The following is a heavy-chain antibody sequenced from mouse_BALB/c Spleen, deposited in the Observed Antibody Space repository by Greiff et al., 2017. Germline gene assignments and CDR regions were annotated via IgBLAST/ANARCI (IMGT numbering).Heavy chain of an antibody. CDR1: GFTFSSYD. V-gene: IGHV5-6-5*01. D-gene: IGHD1-2*01. CDR3: ARVTTAPCFAY. Sequence: DVMLVESGGGLVKPGGSLKLSCAASGFTFSSYDMSWVRQTPEKRLEWVASLSSGGSTYYPDSVKGRFTISRDNARNILYLQMSSLRSEDTAIYYCARVTTAPCFAYWGQGTLVTVSA. CDR2: LSSGGST. J-gene: IGHJ3*01.